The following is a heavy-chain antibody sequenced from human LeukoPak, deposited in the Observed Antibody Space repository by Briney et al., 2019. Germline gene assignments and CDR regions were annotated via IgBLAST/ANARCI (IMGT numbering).Heavy chain of an antibody. CDR1: GYTFTSYD. CDR2: MNPNSGNT. J-gene: IGHJ4*02. V-gene: IGHV1-8*01. Sequence: ASVKVSCKASGYTFTSYDINWVRQATGQGLEWMGWMNPNSGNTGYAQKFQGRVTMTRNTSISTAYMELSSLRSEDTAVYYCARGPGLRCSGGSCYFDKWCQGTLVTVSS. D-gene: IGHD2-15*01. CDR3: ARGPGLRCSGGSCYFDK.